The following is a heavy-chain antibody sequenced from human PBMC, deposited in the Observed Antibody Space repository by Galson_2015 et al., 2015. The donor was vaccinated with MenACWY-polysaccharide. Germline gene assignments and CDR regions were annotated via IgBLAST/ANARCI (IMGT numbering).Heavy chain of an antibody. J-gene: IGHJ4*02. D-gene: IGHD3-3*01. Sequence: SVKVSCKASGYTFTNYGINWVRQAPGQGLEWVGWISAYNGDTNYAQRFQGRVTMTTETSTNTAYLELRGLRSDDTAVYYCSRAILYYDSSIDYYVFDYWGQGTLVTVSS. CDR1: GYTFTNYG. V-gene: IGHV1-18*01. CDR2: ISAYNGDT. CDR3: SRAILYYDSSIDYYVFDY.